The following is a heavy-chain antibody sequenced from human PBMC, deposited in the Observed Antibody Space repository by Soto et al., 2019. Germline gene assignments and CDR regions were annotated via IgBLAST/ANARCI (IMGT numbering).Heavy chain of an antibody. D-gene: IGHD3-16*01. CDR3: ASVLSGTRDYYYYGIDV. J-gene: IGHJ6*02. CDR1: GGTFSSYA. V-gene: IGHV1-69*13. Sequence: KMPPASVKVSCKASGGTFSSYAISWVRQAPGQGLEWMGGIIPIFGTANYAQKFQGRVTITADESTSTAYKELRGLRSEDTAVYYCASVLSGTRDYYYYGIDVWGQGTTVTVSS. CDR2: IIPIFGTA.